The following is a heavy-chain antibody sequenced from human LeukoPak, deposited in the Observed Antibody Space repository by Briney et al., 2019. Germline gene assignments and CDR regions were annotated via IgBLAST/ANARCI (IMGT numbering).Heavy chain of an antibody. V-gene: IGHV3-23*01. CDR1: GFTFNIYA. D-gene: IGHD1-26*01. CDR3: ARESIVGAAPYFDY. J-gene: IGHJ4*02. CDR2: ISETSRKT. Sequence: GGSLRLSCAASGFTFNIYAMSWVRQAPGKGLEWVSAISETSRKTYYADSVKGRFTISRDNSKNTLYLQMNSLRAEDTAVYYCARESIVGAAPYFDYWGQGTLVTVSS.